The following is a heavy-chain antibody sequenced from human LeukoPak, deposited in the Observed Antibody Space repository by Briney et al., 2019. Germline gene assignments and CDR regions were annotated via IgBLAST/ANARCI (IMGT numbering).Heavy chain of an antibody. D-gene: IGHD3-3*01. V-gene: IGHV3-21*01. Sequence: GGPLRLSCAASGFTFSSYSMNWVRQAPGKGLEWVSSISSSSYIYYADSVKGRFTISRDNAKNSLYLQMNSLRAEDTAVYYCARSDFWSPDDYWGQGTLVTVSS. J-gene: IGHJ4*02. CDR2: ISSSSYI. CDR1: GFTFSSYS. CDR3: ARSDFWSPDDY.